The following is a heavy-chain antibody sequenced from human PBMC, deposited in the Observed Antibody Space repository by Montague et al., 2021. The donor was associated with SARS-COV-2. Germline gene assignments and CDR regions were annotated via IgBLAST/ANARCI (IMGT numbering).Heavy chain of an antibody. V-gene: IGHV4-39*07. D-gene: IGHD3-22*01. Sequence: SETLSLTCAVSGGSISSSSHYWGWIRQPPGKGLEWIGGVSHSGGTYYNASLQSRATISLDTSKNQISLRLTSVTAADTAVYYCARGLLTINMIVVVMAGASNWFDPWGQGTLVTVSS. CDR3: ARGLLTINMIVVVMAGASNWFDP. CDR1: GGSISSSSHY. J-gene: IGHJ5*02. CDR2: VSHSGGT.